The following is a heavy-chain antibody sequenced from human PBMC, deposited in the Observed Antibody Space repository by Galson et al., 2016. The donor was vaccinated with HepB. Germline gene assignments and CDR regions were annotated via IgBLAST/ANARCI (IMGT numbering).Heavy chain of an antibody. CDR1: GGSFTRFA. Sequence: SVKVSCKASGGSFTRFALSWVRQAPGQGLEWMGRIIPVLGIVNYAQRFQGRVTISADKTTSTAYMDLISLTSDDTAVYYCARDAFGEFLESSPDAVTWGQGTLVTVSS. CDR2: IIPVLGIV. D-gene: IGHD3-10*01. J-gene: IGHJ4*02. V-gene: IGHV1-69*04. CDR3: ARDAFGEFLESSPDAVT.